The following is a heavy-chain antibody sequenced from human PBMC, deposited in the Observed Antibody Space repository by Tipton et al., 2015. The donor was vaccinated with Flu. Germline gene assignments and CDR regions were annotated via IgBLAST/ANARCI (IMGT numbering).Heavy chain of an antibody. V-gene: IGHV3-11*06. D-gene: IGHD2-2*01. J-gene: IGHJ4*02. CDR1: GFTFSDYY. CDR3: ARDWEADCSSSSCSKPPLDY. Sequence: SLRLSCAASGFTFSDYYMSWIRQSPGKGLEWVSYISSSGSSTKYADSVKGRFTISRDNAKNSLYLQMNNLRAEDTAIYYCARDWEADCSSSSCSKPPLDYWGQGALVTVSS. CDR2: ISSSGSST.